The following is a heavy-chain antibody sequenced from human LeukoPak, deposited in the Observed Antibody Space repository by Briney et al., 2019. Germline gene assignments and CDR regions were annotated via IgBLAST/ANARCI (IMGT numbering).Heavy chain of an antibody. V-gene: IGHV5-10-1*01. CDR3: ARVRVTTSLYYYYGFDV. Sequence: GESLKISCKGSGYSFTNYWISWVRQMPEKGLEWMGRIDPSDSYINYSPSLQGHVTISADKSISTAYLQWSSLKASDTAIYYCARVRVTTSLYYYYGFDVWGQGTTVTVSS. J-gene: IGHJ6*02. D-gene: IGHD4-17*01. CDR2: IDPSDSYI. CDR1: GYSFTNYW.